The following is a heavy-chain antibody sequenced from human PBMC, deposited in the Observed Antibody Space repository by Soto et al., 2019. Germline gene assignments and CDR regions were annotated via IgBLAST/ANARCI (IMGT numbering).Heavy chain of an antibody. D-gene: IGHD5-12*01. CDR1: GFTFTNYA. J-gene: IGHJ4*02. CDR2: ISNDGNTR. CDR3: AASRTSASGSPIAY. Sequence: QVQLVESGGGVGQPGRSLRLSCAASGFTFTNYAMHWVRQAPGKGLEWVAVISNDGNTRYYAESVKGRFSISRDNLNNTLYVLVNTLKSEDTAVYYCAASRTSASGSPIAYWGQGTLVTVSS. V-gene: IGHV3-30*04.